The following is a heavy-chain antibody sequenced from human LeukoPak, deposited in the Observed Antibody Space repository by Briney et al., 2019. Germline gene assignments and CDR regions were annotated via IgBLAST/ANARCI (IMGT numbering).Heavy chain of an antibody. CDR3: ARDLDSSGNDAFDI. Sequence: SQTLSLTCTVSGGSLSSGGYYWSWIRQHPGKGLEWIGNNYYSGSTYYNPSLKSRVTISVDTSKNQFSLKLSSVTAADTAVYYCARDLDSSGNDAFDIWGQGQWSPSLQ. V-gene: IGHV4-31*03. J-gene: IGHJ3*02. CDR1: GGSLSSGGYY. D-gene: IGHD3-22*01. CDR2: NYYSGST.